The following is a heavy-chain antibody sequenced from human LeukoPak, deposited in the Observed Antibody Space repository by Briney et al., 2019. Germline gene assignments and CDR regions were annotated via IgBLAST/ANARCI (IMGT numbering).Heavy chain of an antibody. J-gene: IGHJ3*02. CDR1: GYTFTSYG. D-gene: IGHD1-20*01. V-gene: IGHV1-18*01. CDR3: ATAPDNYNWNGYAFDI. CDR2: ISAYNGNT. Sequence: ASVKVSSKASGYTFTSYGISWVRQAPGQGLEWMGWISAYNGNTNYAQKLQGRVTMTEDTSTDTAYMELSSLRSEDTAVYYCATAPDNYNWNGYAFDIWGQGTMVTVSS.